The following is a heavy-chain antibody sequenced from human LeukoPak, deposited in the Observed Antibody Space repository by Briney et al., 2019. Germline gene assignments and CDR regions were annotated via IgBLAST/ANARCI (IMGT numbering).Heavy chain of an antibody. V-gene: IGHV6-1*01. Sequence: SQTLSLTCAISGDSVSSNSAAWNWIRQSPSRGLEWLGRTYYRSKWYNDYAVSVKSRITINPDTSKNQFSLQLNSVTPEDTAVYYCARGNYYGSGSYYASAYYFDYWGQGTLVTVSS. J-gene: IGHJ4*02. CDR1: GDSVSSNSAA. D-gene: IGHD3-10*01. CDR3: ARGNYYGSGSYYASAYYFDY. CDR2: TYYRSKWYN.